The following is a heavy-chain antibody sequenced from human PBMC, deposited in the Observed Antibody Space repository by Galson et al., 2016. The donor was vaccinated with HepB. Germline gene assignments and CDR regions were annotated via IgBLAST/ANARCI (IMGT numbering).Heavy chain of an antibody. V-gene: IGHV3-23*01. CDR2: ISDTAGST. Sequence: SLRLSCAASGFSFRNYAMSWVRQAPGKGLEWVSSISDTAGSTYYADSVKGRFTISRDNSRNTLFLQLNSLRAEDTAVYYCAIGLDYYGSRGSWGQGTLVTVSS. D-gene: IGHD3-22*01. J-gene: IGHJ5*02. CDR1: GFSFRNYA. CDR3: AIGLDYYGSRGS.